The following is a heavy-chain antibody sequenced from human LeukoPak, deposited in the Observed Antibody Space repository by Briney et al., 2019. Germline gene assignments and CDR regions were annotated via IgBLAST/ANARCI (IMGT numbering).Heavy chain of an antibody. V-gene: IGHV1-18*01. CDR2: IAAYSGNT. CDR3: ARGPDYYGSGSYYRRWIGFDP. D-gene: IGHD3-10*01. J-gene: IGHJ5*02. CDR1: GYTFSNYG. Sequence: ASVKVSCKASGYTFSNYGLNWVRQAPGQGLEWMGRIAAYSGNTNYAQKLQGRVTMTTDTSTSTAYMELRSLRSDDTAVYYCARGPDYYGSGSYYRRWIGFDPWGQGTLVTVSS.